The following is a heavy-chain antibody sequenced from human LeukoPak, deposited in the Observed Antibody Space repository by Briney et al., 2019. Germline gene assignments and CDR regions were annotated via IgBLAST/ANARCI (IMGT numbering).Heavy chain of an antibody. Sequence: GGSLRLSCAASGFYFSSYVMHWVRQAPGKGLEWVAVISHDGSNEYYADSVTGRFTISRDNSKNTLSLQMNSLRAEDTALYYCVRDISGEKSLDYWGQGTLVTVSS. CDR2: ISHDGSNE. CDR1: GFYFSSYV. V-gene: IGHV3-30*04. J-gene: IGHJ4*02. CDR3: VRDISGEKSLDY. D-gene: IGHD3-10*01.